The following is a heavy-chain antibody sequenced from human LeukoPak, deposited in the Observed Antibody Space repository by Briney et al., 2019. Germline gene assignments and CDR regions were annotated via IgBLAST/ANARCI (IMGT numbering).Heavy chain of an antibody. Sequence: GGSLRLSCAASGFTFDDYAMHWVRQAPGKGLEWVSGISWNSGSIGYADSVKGRFTISRDNAKNSLYLQMNSLRAEDTALYYCAKDKYYYDSSGHFDYWGQGTLVTVSS. CDR2: ISWNSGSI. CDR1: GFTFDDYA. J-gene: IGHJ4*02. V-gene: IGHV3-9*01. CDR3: AKDKYYYDSSGHFDY. D-gene: IGHD3-22*01.